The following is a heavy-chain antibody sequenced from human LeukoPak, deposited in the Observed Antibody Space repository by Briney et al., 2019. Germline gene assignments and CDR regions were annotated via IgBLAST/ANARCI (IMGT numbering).Heavy chain of an antibody. D-gene: IGHD6-19*01. J-gene: IGHJ4*02. Sequence: SETLSLTCTVPGGSISSYYWSWIRQPPGKGLEWIGYIYYSGSTNYNPSLKSRVTISVDTSKNQFSLKLSSVTAADTAVYYCARGLSRWYLDYWGQGTLVTVSS. CDR3: ARGLSRWYLDY. V-gene: IGHV4-59*01. CDR1: GGSISSYY. CDR2: IYYSGST.